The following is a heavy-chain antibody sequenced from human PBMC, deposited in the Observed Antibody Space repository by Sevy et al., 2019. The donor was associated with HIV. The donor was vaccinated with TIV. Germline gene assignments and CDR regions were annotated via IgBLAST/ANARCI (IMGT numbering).Heavy chain of an antibody. V-gene: IGHV3-15*01. CDR1: GFTFSNAW. Sequence: GGSLRLSCAASGFTFSNAWMSWVRQAPGKGLEWVGRIKSKTDGGTTDYAAPVKGRFTISRDDSKNTLYLQMNSLKTEDTAVYYCTTGRFHCSGGSCYVDYWGQRTLVTVSS. CDR3: TTGRFHCSGGSCYVDY. J-gene: IGHJ4*02. D-gene: IGHD2-15*01. CDR2: IKSKTDGGTT.